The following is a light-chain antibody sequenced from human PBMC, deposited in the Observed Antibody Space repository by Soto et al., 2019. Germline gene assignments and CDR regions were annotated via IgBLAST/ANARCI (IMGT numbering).Light chain of an antibody. Sequence: QSALTQPASVSGSPGQSITISCTGTSSDVGGYNYVSWYQHHPGKAPKLMIFEVSNRPPGVSNRFSGSKSGNTASLTISALQAEDEADYYCTSYTSSSTYVFGTGTKVTVL. CDR1: SSDVGGYNY. V-gene: IGLV2-14*01. J-gene: IGLJ1*01. CDR2: EVS. CDR3: TSYTSSSTYV.